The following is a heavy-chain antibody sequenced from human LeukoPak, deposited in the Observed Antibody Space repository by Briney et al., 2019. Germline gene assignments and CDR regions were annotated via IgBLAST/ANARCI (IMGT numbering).Heavy chain of an antibody. CDR1: GGSISSGSHY. CDR3: AMGNYRGFDY. CDR2: IYTSGST. V-gene: IGHV4-61*02. D-gene: IGHD5-24*01. Sequence: SQTLSLTCTVSGGSISSGSHYWSWIRQPAGEGLEWIGRIYTSGSTNYNPSLKSRVTISIDTSKNQFSLKLSSVTAADTAVYYCAMGNYRGFDYWGQGALVTVSS. J-gene: IGHJ4*02.